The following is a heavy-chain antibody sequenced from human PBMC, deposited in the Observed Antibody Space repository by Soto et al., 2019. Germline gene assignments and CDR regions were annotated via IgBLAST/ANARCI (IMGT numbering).Heavy chain of an antibody. Sequence: ASVKVSCKASGYTFTDHYIHWVRQAPGQGLEWLGWATPYTGGSHFAQKFKGRVTLTRDTSINTAYRELTSLTSDDTAVYYCARQADSFDSWGQGALVTVSS. J-gene: IGHJ4*02. CDR1: GYTFTDHY. V-gene: IGHV1-2*02. CDR2: ATPYTGGS. CDR3: ARQADSFDS.